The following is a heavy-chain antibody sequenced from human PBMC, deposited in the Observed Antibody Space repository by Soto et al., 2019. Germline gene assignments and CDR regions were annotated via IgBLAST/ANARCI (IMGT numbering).Heavy chain of an antibody. V-gene: IGHV4-39*01. CDR3: ARRYSGRIFDY. D-gene: IGHD1-26*01. CDR1: GASISSNNYY. J-gene: IGHJ4*02. Sequence: PSETLSLTCTVSGASISSNNYYWGWIRQPPGKGLEWIGTISYSGNTYYNLSLKSRVTISVDTSKNQFSLKLSSVTAADTALYYCARRYSGRIFDYWGQGTPVTVS. CDR2: ISYSGNT.